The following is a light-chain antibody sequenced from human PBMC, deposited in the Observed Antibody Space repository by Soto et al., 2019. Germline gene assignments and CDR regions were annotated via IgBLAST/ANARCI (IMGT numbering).Light chain of an antibody. CDR1: QSVSSD. Sequence: EVVLTQSPVTLSLSPGERATLSCRASQSVSSDLAWYHQKPGQAPRLLIYGASTRATGIPARFSGSGSGTEFTLTINSLQSEDFAVYYRQQYNNWPRTFGQCNKVDIK. CDR3: QQYNNWPRT. V-gene: IGKV3-15*01. J-gene: IGKJ1*01. CDR2: GAS.